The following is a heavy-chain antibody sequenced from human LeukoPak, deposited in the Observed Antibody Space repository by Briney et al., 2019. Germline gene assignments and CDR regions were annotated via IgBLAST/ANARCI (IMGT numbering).Heavy chain of an antibody. CDR3: ARDHDFWSGSDTIDI. J-gene: IGHJ3*02. CDR1: GFTFSSYS. D-gene: IGHD3-3*01. Sequence: PGGSLRLSCAASGFTFSSYSMNWVRQAPGKGLEWVSYISTSSTTIYYADSVKGRFTISRDNAKNSLYLQMNSLRAEDTAVYYCARDHDFWSGSDTIDIWGQGTMVTVSS. V-gene: IGHV3-48*01. CDR2: ISTSSTTI.